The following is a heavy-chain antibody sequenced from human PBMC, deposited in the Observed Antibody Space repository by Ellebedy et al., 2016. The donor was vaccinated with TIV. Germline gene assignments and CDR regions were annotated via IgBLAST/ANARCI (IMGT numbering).Heavy chain of an antibody. D-gene: IGHD3-22*01. V-gene: IGHV3-72*01. Sequence: GESLKISCAASGFTFSDHYMDWVRQAPGKGLEWVGRTRNKANSYTTEYAASVKGRFTISRDDSKNSLYLQMNSLKTADTAVYYCVSPAGSSGYWEAFDIWGQGAMVTVSS. CDR2: TRNKANSYTT. CDR1: GFTFSDHY. CDR3: VSPAGSSGYWEAFDI. J-gene: IGHJ3*02.